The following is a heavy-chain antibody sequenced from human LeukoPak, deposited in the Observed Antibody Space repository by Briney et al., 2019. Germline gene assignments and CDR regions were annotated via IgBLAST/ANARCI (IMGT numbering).Heavy chain of an antibody. V-gene: IGHV1-69*13. CDR2: IIPISGTT. Sequence: GASVKVSCKTSGGTFTSYAITWVRQAPGQGLEWMGKIIPISGTTNYAQKFQGGVTFTADESTSTAYMELSSLRSEDTALYYCARAYCSSTSCYSDFDYWGQGTLVTVSS. CDR3: ARAYCSSTSCYSDFDY. J-gene: IGHJ4*02. CDR1: GGTFTSYA. D-gene: IGHD2-2*01.